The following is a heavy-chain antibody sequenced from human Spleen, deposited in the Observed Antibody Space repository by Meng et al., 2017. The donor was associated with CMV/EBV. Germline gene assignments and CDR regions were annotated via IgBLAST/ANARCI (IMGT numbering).Heavy chain of an antibody. V-gene: IGHV3-30*14. Sequence: GESLKISCAASGFTFSSYAMHWVRQAPGKGLEWVAVISYDGSNKYYADSVKGRFTISRDNSKNTLYLQMYSLRAEDTAVYYCTREVMTTVNGWFDPWGQGTLVTVSS. CDR1: GFTFSSYA. CDR3: TREVMTTVNGWFDP. D-gene: IGHD4-11*01. CDR2: ISYDGSNK. J-gene: IGHJ5*02.